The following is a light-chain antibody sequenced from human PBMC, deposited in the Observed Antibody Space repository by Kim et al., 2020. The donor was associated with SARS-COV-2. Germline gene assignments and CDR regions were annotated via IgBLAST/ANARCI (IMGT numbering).Light chain of an antibody. J-gene: IGKJ2*01. Sequence: ETMMTQSPAALSVSPGERATLSYRASQNIGINVAWYQQKPGQAPRLLVYGASSRATGISGRFSGSGSGTDFTLTISSLQSEDLAVYYCQQYGDWPYVFGQGTKLEI. V-gene: IGKV3-15*01. CDR3: QQYGDWPYV. CDR2: GAS. CDR1: QNIGIN.